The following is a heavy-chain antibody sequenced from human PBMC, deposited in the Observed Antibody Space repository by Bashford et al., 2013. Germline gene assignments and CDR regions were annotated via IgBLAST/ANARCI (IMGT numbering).Heavy chain of an antibody. J-gene: IGHJ4*02. V-gene: IGHV3-33*01. D-gene: IGHD3-22*01. Sequence: VRQAPGKGLEWVAVIWYDGSNKYYADSVKGRFTISRDNSKNTLYLQMNSLRAEDTAVYYCAREGPITYYYDSSGYFDYWGQGTLVTVSS. CDR2: IWYDGSNK. CDR3: AREGPITYYYDSSGYFDY.